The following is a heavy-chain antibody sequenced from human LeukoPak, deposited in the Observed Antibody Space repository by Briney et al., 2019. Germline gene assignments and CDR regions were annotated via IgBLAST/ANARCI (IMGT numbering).Heavy chain of an antibody. V-gene: IGHV3-23*01. D-gene: IGHD5-12*01. Sequence: AGGSLRLSCAASGFTFSTYAMSWVRQAPGKGPEWVSAISANGGSTFYADSVKGRFTVSRDSSKDTLYLQMNSLRAEDTAVYFCARKALGYRLAYGDYWGQGTLVTVSS. CDR2: ISANGGST. CDR1: GFTFSTYA. J-gene: IGHJ4*02. CDR3: ARKALGYRLAYGDY.